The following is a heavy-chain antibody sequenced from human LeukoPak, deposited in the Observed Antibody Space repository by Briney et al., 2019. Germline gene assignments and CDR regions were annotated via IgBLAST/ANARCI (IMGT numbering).Heavy chain of an antibody. Sequence: SQTLSLTCTVSGGSISSGSYYWSWIRQPAGKGLEWIGRIYTSGSTNYNPSLKSRVTISVDTSKNQFSLKLSSVTAADTAVYYCARDWGAAYYDSSGYYEGIFDYWGQGTLVTVSS. CDR2: IYTSGST. V-gene: IGHV4-61*02. D-gene: IGHD3-22*01. CDR1: GGSISSGSYY. J-gene: IGHJ4*02. CDR3: ARDWGAAYYDSSGYYEGIFDY.